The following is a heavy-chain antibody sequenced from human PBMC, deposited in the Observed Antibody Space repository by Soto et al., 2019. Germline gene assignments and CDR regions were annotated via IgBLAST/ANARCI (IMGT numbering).Heavy chain of an antibody. CDR3: ARSRGGYFGY. D-gene: IGHD3-22*01. J-gene: IGHJ4*02. Sequence: QVQLQESGPGLVKPSETLSLTCTVSGASISSYYWSWIRQPPGKGLQWIGYIYYYSGSTNYNPSLKSRVTISEDMSKNQFSLKLSSVTAADTAVYYCARSRGGYFGYWGQGTLVTVSS. V-gene: IGHV4-59*01. CDR2: IYYYSGST. CDR1: GASISSYY.